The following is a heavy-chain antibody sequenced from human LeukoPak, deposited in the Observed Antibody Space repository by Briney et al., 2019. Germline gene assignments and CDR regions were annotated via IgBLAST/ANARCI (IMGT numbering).Heavy chain of an antibody. CDR1: GFTFSTFD. Sequence: PGRSLRLSCAASGFTFSTFDTHWVRQTPGKGLEWVALIWFDGGNTYYTASVKGRFTISRDNSKNTVYLQMNSLRDEDTAVYHCARSTVTNRHYFDYWGQGTQVTVSS. J-gene: IGHJ4*02. CDR3: ARSTVTNRHYFDY. CDR2: IWFDGGNT. V-gene: IGHV3-33*01. D-gene: IGHD4-17*01.